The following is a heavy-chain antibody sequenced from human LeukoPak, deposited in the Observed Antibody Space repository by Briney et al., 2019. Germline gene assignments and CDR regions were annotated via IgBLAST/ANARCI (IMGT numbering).Heavy chain of an antibody. D-gene: IGHD6-19*01. CDR2: IYHSGST. CDR3: ARDAQWLVRGDYFDY. CDR1: GGSISSSNW. J-gene: IGHJ4*02. V-gene: IGHV4-4*02. Sequence: SETLSLTCAVSGGSISSSNWWSWVRQPPGKGLEWIGEIYHSGSTNYDPSLKSRVTISVDTSKNQFSLKLSSVTAADTALYYCARDAQWLVRGDYFDYWGQGTLVTVSS.